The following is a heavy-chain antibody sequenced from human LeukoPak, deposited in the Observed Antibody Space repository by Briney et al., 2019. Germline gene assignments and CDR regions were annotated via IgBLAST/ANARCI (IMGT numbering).Heavy chain of an antibody. Sequence: QSGGSLRLSCAASGFTFSSYSMNWVRQAPGKGLVWVSYISSSSSTIYYADSVKGRFTISRDNAKNSLYLQMNSLRAEDTAVYYCARDYCTNTNCPLFDYWGQGTLVTVSS. D-gene: IGHD2-2*01. CDR3: ARDYCTNTNCPLFDY. CDR2: ISSSSSTI. V-gene: IGHV3-48*04. CDR1: GFTFSSYS. J-gene: IGHJ4*02.